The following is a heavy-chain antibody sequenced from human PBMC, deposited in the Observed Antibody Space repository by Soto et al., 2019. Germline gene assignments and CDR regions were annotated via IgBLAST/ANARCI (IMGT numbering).Heavy chain of an antibody. D-gene: IGHD3-10*01. J-gene: IGHJ4*02. CDR2: INHSGST. Sequence: QVQLQQWGAGLLKPSETLSLTCAVYGGSFSGYYWSWIRQPPGKGLEWIGEINHSGSTNYNPSLKSRVTISVVTSKNQFSLKLSSVTAADTAVYYCARGGRRYYGSGSYLSYWGQGTLVTVSS. V-gene: IGHV4-34*01. CDR3: ARGGRRYYGSGSYLSY. CDR1: GGSFSGYY.